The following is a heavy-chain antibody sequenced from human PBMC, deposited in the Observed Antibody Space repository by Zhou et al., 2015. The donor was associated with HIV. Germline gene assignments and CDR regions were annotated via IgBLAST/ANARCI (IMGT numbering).Heavy chain of an antibody. CDR2: INPNSGST. CDR1: GYTFTGYY. CDR3: ARDRDGYNYIPPVDY. J-gene: IGHJ4*02. V-gene: IGHV1-2*02. D-gene: IGHD5-24*01. Sequence: QVQLVQSGAEVKKPGASVKVSCKASGYTFTGYYMHWVRQAPGQGLEWMGWINPNSGSTNYAQKFQGRVTMTRDTSISTAYMELSRLRSDDTAVYYCARDRDGYNYIPPVDYWGQGTLVHRLL.